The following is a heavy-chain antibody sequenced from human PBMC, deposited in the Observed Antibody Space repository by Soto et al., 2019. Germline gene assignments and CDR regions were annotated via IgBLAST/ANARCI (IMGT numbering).Heavy chain of an antibody. D-gene: IGHD5-18*01. V-gene: IGHV3-9*01. CDR3: AKDMRGYSYAVDY. CDR1: GFTFDDYA. J-gene: IGHJ4*02. Sequence: PXGSLRLSFAASGFTFDDYAMHGVRQAPEKGLEWVSGISWNSGSIGYADSVKGRFTISRDNAKNSLYLQMNSLRAEDTALYYCAKDMRGYSYAVDYWGQGTLVTVSS. CDR2: ISWNSGSI.